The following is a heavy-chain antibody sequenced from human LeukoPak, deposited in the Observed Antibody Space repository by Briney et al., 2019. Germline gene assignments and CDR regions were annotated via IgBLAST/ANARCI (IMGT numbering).Heavy chain of an antibody. Sequence: GGSLRLSCAASGFTFSNAWMSWVRQAPGKGLEWVSYISSSGSTIYYADSVKGRFTISRDNAKNSLYLQMNSLRAEDTAVYYCARESLTTVAFFDYWGQGTLVTVSS. CDR3: ARESLTTVAFFDY. CDR1: GFTFSNAW. J-gene: IGHJ4*02. CDR2: ISSSGSTI. V-gene: IGHV3-11*01. D-gene: IGHD4-23*01.